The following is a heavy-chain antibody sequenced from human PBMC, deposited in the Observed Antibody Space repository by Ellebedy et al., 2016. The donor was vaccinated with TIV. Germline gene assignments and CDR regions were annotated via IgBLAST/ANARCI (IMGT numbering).Heavy chain of an antibody. CDR2: IYQDGSDK. D-gene: IGHD4-17*01. Sequence: GESLKIPCAAPGFSFRNYWMGWVRQAPGKGLEWVANIYQDGSDKYYVDSVKGRFTISRDNAKNSLYLQLNSLRVEDTAVYYCARRGSYGDYAVQVNNWFDRWGQGTLVTV. J-gene: IGHJ5*02. V-gene: IGHV3-7*01. CDR3: ARRGSYGDYAVQVNNWFDR. CDR1: GFSFRNYW.